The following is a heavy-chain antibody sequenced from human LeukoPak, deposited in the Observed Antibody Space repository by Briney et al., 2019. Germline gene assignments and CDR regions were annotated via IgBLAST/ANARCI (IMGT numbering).Heavy chain of an antibody. D-gene: IGHD2-2*01. CDR1: GFTFSSYS. Sequence: GGSLRLSCAASGFTFSSYSMNWVRQAPGKGLEWASYISSSSSTIYYADSVKGRFTISRDNAKNSLYLQMNSLRAEDTAVYYCARLLVPKYAFDIWGQGTMVTVSS. CDR2: ISSSSSTI. V-gene: IGHV3-48*01. J-gene: IGHJ3*02. CDR3: ARLLVPKYAFDI.